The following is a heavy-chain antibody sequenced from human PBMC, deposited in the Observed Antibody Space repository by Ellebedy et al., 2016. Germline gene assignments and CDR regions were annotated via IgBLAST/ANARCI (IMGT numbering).Heavy chain of an antibody. J-gene: IGHJ4*02. CDR2: IYYSGST. CDR3: ARHSRYCSGGSYAFFDY. D-gene: IGHD2-15*01. Sequence: SETLSLTCTVSVGSISSSSYYWGCIRQPPGKGLEWIGSIYYSGSTYYNPSLKSRVTISVDTSKNQLSLKLSSVTAAETAVYYCARHSRYCSGGSYAFFDYWGQGTLVTVSS. V-gene: IGHV4-39*01. CDR1: VGSISSSSYY.